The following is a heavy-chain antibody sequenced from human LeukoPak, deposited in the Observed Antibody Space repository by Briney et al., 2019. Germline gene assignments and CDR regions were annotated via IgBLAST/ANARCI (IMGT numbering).Heavy chain of an antibody. CDR1: GGSISSYY. Sequence: SETLSLTYTVSGGSISSYYWSWIRQPPGKGLEWIGYIYYSGSTNYNPSLKSRVTISVDTSKNQFSLKLSSVTAADTAVYYCATSRDMVRGVTTFDYWGQGTLVTVSS. V-gene: IGHV4-59*08. J-gene: IGHJ4*02. CDR3: ATSRDMVRGVTTFDY. CDR2: IYYSGST. D-gene: IGHD3-10*01.